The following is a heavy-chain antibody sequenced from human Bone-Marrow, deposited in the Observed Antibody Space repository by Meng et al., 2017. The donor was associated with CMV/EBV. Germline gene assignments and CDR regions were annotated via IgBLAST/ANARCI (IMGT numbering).Heavy chain of an antibody. V-gene: IGHV4-39*07. CDR2: TYYSGST. CDR3: ARGGNSYGTPNSSGWYY. CDR1: GDSISTSTYS. Sequence: SRTLPRTCSVSGDSISTSTYSWDWQGLEWIGTTYYSGSTNYNPSLKSRVTISVDTSKNQFSLKLSSVTAADTAVYYCARGGNSYGTPNSSGWYYWGEGTLVTVSS. D-gene: IGHD6-19*01. J-gene: IGHJ4*02.